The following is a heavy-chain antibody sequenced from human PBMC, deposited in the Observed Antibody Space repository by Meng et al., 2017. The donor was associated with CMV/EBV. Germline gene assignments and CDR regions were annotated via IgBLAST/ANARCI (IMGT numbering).Heavy chain of an antibody. D-gene: IGHD3-3*01. Sequence: LSLTCAASGFTFSSYWMSGVRQAPGKGLEWVANIKQDGSEKYYVDSVKGRFTISRDNAKNSLYLQMNSLRAEDTAVYYCARFNYDFWSGYPAVLYGMDVWGQGTTVTVSS. CDR3: ARFNYDFWSGYPAVLYGMDV. V-gene: IGHV3-7*01. J-gene: IGHJ6*02. CDR1: GFTFSSYW. CDR2: IKQDGSEK.